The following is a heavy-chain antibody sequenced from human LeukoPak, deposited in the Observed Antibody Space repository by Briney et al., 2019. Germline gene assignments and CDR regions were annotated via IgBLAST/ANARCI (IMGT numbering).Heavy chain of an antibody. V-gene: IGHV4-34*01. J-gene: IGHJ5*02. CDR1: GGSFSGYY. CDR2: INHSGST. D-gene: IGHD3-10*01. Sequence: PSETLSLTCAVYGGSFSGYYWSWIRQPPGKGLEWIGEINHSGSTNYNPSLKSRVTISVDTSKNQFSLKLSFVTAADTAVYYCARPPISYGWGGPPWGKETRVTVPS. CDR3: ARPPISYGWGGPP.